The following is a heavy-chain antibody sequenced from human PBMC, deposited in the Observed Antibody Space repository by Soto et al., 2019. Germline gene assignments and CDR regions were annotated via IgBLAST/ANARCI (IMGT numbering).Heavy chain of an antibody. J-gene: IGHJ6*02. CDR3: ARESSGWYVVDDYCYGMDV. CDR2: IIPIFGTA. V-gene: IGHV1-69*13. CDR1: GGTFSIYA. Sequence: GASVKVSCKASGGTFSIYAISWVRQAPGQGLEWMGGIIPIFGTANYAQKFQGRVTITADESTSTAYMGLSSLRSEDTAVYYCARESSGWYVVDDYCYGMDVWGQGTTVTVSS. D-gene: IGHD6-19*01.